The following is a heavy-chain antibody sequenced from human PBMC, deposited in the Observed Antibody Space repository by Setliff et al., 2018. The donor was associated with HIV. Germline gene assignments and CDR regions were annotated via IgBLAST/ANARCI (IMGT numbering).Heavy chain of an antibody. CDR3: ARHNCYDS. Sequence: PGESLKISCSGSGYSFTNYWIAWVRQMPGKGLEWMGIIYPGDSNIIYSPSFQGQVTISADKSTSTAYLQWSSLKTSDTAMYYCARHNCYDSWGQGTLVTVSS. J-gene: IGHJ4*02. D-gene: IGHD3-22*01. V-gene: IGHV5-51*01. CDR2: IYPGDSNI. CDR1: GYSFTNYW.